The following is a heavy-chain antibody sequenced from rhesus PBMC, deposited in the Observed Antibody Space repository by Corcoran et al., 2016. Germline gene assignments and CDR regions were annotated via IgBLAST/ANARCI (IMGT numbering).Heavy chain of an antibody. CDR1: GGSISSSHW. Sequence: QVQLQASGPAVVKPSETLSLTSAVSGGSISSSHWCRWIRQSPGKGLEWIGGIYGSGGSTEYNPSLKSRVTISIDTSKNQFSLKLSSVTAADTAVYYCARRRFDYWGQGVLVTVSS. V-gene: IGHV4-93*02. J-gene: IGHJ4*01. CDR3: ARRRFDY. CDR2: IYGSGGST.